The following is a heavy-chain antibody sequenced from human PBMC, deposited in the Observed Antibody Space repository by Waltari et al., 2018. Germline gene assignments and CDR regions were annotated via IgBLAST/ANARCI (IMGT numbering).Heavy chain of an antibody. D-gene: IGHD3-16*02. J-gene: IGHJ5*02. Sequence: QVQLVQSGAEVKKPGASVKVSCKASGYTFTSYGISWVRQAPGQGLEWMGWISAYNGNTNYAQKIQGRVTMTTDTSTSTAYMELRSLRSDDTAVYYCAKTSGMITFGGVIVAWGQGTLVTVSS. CDR3: AKTSGMITFGGVIVA. V-gene: IGHV1-18*01. CDR1: GYTFTSYG. CDR2: ISAYNGNT.